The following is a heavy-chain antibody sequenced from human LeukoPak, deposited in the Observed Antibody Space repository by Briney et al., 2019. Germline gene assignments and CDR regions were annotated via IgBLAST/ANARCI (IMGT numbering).Heavy chain of an antibody. Sequence: GESLKISCKGSGYSFTSYWIGWVRQMPGKGLEWMGIIYPGDSDTRYSPSFQGQVTISVDKSISTAYLQWSSLKASDTAMYYCARRGRRGYGSGSYSGIDYWGQGTLVTVSS. CDR3: ARRGRRGYGSGSYSGIDY. D-gene: IGHD3-10*01. J-gene: IGHJ4*02. CDR2: IYPGDSDT. V-gene: IGHV5-51*01. CDR1: GYSFTSYW.